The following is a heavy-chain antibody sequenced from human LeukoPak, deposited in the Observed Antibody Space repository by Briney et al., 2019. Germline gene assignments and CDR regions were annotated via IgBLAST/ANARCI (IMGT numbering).Heavy chain of an antibody. J-gene: IGHJ6*02. Sequence: GGSLRLSCVASGLSFSSYAMNWLRQAPGKGLEWVSAISGSGGSTYYADSVKGRFTISRDNSKNTLYLQMNSLRAEDTAVYYCAKGSSGWYVPVLGYYYGMDVWGQGTTVTVSS. CDR2: ISGSGGST. CDR1: GLSFSSYA. CDR3: AKGSSGWYVPVLGYYYGMDV. V-gene: IGHV3-23*01. D-gene: IGHD6-19*01.